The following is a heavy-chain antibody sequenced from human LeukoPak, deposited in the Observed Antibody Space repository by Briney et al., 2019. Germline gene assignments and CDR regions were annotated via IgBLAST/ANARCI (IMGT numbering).Heavy chain of an antibody. CDR3: ARARGYYDSSGSDAFDI. Sequence: GASVNVSCKASGGTFSSYAISWVRQAPGQGLEWMGGIIPIFGTANYAQKFQGRVTITADESTSTAYMELSSLRSEDTAVYYCARARGYYDSSGSDAFDIWGQGAMVTVSS. J-gene: IGHJ3*02. CDR2: IIPIFGTA. V-gene: IGHV1-69*13. CDR1: GGTFSSYA. D-gene: IGHD3-22*01.